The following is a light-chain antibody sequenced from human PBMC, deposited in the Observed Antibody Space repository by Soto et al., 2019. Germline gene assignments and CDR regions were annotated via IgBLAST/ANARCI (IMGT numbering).Light chain of an antibody. V-gene: IGLV1-44*01. CDR1: SSNIGSNT. CDR3: AAWDDSLYGWV. J-gene: IGLJ3*02. Sequence: QPVLTQPPSVSGTPGQRVTISCSGSSSNIGSNTVSWYQQLPGTAPKLLIYYNNQRPSGVPDGFSGSKSGTSASLAISGLQSEDEAHYYCAAWDDSLYGWVFGGGTKVTVL. CDR2: YNN.